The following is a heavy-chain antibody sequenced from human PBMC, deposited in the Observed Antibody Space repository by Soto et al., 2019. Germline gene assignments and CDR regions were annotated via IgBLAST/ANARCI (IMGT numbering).Heavy chain of an antibody. Sequence: ESLKISCKGAGYSFSTYWIVWVRQMPGKGLEWMGAIYPGDSDTRYSPSFRGQVTISADKSINTAYLQWNSLKASDTAMYYCARHKGYCSSTSCYDMDVWGQGATVTVSS. CDR2: IYPGDSDT. CDR1: GYSFSTYW. V-gene: IGHV5-51*01. D-gene: IGHD2-2*01. J-gene: IGHJ6*02. CDR3: ARHKGYCSSTSCYDMDV.